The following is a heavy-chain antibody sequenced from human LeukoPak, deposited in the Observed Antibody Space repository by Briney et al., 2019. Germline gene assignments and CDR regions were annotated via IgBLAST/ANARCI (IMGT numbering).Heavy chain of an antibody. Sequence: GGSLRLSCVASGVTLSNYAMSWARQAPGKGLEWVSGISSSGSGGNTYYADSVKGRFTISRDSSRNTLYLQMNSLRAEDTAVYYCASRYEQQLAIYYYYYGMDVWGQGTTVTVSS. CDR2: ISSSGSGGNT. CDR1: GVTLSNYA. V-gene: IGHV3-23*01. J-gene: IGHJ6*02. D-gene: IGHD6-13*01. CDR3: ASRYEQQLAIYYYYYGMDV.